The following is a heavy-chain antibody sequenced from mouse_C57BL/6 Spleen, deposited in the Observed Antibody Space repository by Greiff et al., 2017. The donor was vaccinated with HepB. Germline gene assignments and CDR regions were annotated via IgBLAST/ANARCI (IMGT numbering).Heavy chain of an antibody. J-gene: IGHJ3*01. CDR2: IRSKSNNYAT. CDR3: VRQGLGGSWFAY. V-gene: IGHV10-1*01. CDR1: GFSFNTYA. Sequence: EVKLVESGGGLVQPKGSLKLSCAASGFSFNTYAMNWVRQAPGKGLEWVARIRSKSNNYATYYADSVKDRFTISRDDSESMLYLQMNNLKTEDTAMYYCVRQGLGGSWFAYWGQGTLVTVSA. D-gene: IGHD4-1*01.